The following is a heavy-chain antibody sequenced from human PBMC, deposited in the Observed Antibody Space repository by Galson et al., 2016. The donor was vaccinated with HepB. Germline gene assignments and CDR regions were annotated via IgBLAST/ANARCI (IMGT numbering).Heavy chain of an antibody. J-gene: IGHJ3*01. CDR3: ASPTEKDVVPDAFAF. Sequence: SVKVSCKASGYTFSNYGISWVRQAPGQGLEWMGWISTYNGYTHYAQGLRGRVTLTRDTSTNKVFMELRSLRVDDTAVYYCASPTEKDVVPDAFAFWGQGTMVTVSS. V-gene: IGHV1-18*01. CDR1: GYTFSNYG. D-gene: IGHD2-21*01. CDR2: ISTYNGYT.